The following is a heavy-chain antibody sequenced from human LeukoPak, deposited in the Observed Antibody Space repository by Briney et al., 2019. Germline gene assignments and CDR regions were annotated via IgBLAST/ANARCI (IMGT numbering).Heavy chain of an antibody. D-gene: IGHD2-2*01. V-gene: IGHV3-23*01. CDR3: AKDARPSCSSTSCYGDY. J-gene: IGHJ4*02. Sequence: PGGSLRLSCAASGFTFSSYAMSWVRQAPGKGLEWVSAISGSGGSTYYADSVKGRFTISRDNSKNTLYLQMNSLRAEDTAVYYCAKDARPSCSSTSCYGDYWGQGTLVTVSS. CDR1: GFTFSSYA. CDR2: ISGSGGST.